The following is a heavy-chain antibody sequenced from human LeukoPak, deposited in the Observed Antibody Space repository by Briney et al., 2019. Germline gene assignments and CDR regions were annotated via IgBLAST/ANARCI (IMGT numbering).Heavy chain of an antibody. CDR1: GFTFSSYA. D-gene: IGHD2-2*01. J-gene: IGHJ4*02. V-gene: IGHV3-23*01. CDR3: AKDLIPYCSSTSCSSGFDY. Sequence: GGSLRLSCAASGFTFSSYAMSWVRQAPGKGLEWVSAISGSGGGTYYADSVKGRFTISRDNSKNTLYLQMNSLRAEDTAVYYCAKDLIPYCSSTSCSSGFDYWGQGTLVTVSS. CDR2: ISGSGGGT.